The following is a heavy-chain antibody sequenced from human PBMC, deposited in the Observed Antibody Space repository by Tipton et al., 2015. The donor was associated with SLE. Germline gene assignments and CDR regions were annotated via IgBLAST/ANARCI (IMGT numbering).Heavy chain of an antibody. V-gene: IGHV3-30*04. Sequence: RSLRLSCAASGFTFSSYAMHWVRPAPGKGLEWVAVISYAGSNNYYADAVKGRFTISRDNAKNTLYLQMNRLGAEDAAVSYCAGVQRCSGYDPLDAWGRGTRVALAS. CDR3: AGVQRCSGYDPLDA. CDR2: ISYAGSNN. J-gene: IGHJ3*01. CDR1: GFTFSSYA. D-gene: IGHD6-25*01.